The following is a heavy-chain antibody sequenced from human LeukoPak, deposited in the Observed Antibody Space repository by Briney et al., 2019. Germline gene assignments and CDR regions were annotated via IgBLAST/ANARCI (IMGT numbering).Heavy chain of an antibody. J-gene: IGHJ4*02. D-gene: IGHD3-10*01. Sequence: ASVKVSCKASGFTFTSYYMHWVRQAPGQGLEWMGIINPSGGSTSYAQKFQGRVTMTRDTSTSTVYMELSSLRSEDTAVYYCARDLPMVRGVISYYFDYWGQGTLVTVSS. CDR1: GFTFTSYY. V-gene: IGHV1-46*01. CDR2: INPSGGST. CDR3: ARDLPMVRGVISYYFDY.